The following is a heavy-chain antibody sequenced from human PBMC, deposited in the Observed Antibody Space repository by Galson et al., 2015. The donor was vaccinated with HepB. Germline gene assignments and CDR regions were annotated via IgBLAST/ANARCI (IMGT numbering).Heavy chain of an antibody. CDR2: IIPILGIA. CDR1: GGTFSSYT. CDR3: ARAPRYSSIDY. V-gene: IGHV1-69*02. Sequence: SVKVSCKASGGTFSSYTISWVRQAPGQGLEWMGRIIPILGIANYAQKFQGRVTITADKSTSTAYMELSSLRSEDTAVYYCARAPRYSSIDYWGQGTLVTVSS. D-gene: IGHD5-18*01. J-gene: IGHJ4*02.